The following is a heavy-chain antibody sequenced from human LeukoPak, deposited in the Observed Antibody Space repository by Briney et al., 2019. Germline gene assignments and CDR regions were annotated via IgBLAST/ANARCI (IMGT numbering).Heavy chain of an antibody. D-gene: IGHD3-9*01. CDR1: GFTFSSYS. CDR3: ALGDILTGYIY. Sequence: GGSLRLSCAASGFTFSSYSMNWVRQAPGKGLEWVSSISSSSSYIYYADSVKGRFTISRDNAKNSLYLRMNSLRAEDTAVYYCALGDILTGYIYWGQGTLVTVSS. CDR2: ISSSSSYI. V-gene: IGHV3-21*01. J-gene: IGHJ4*02.